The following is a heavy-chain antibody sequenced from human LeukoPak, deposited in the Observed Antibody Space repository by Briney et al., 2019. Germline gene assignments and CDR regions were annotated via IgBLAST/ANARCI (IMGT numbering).Heavy chain of an antibody. V-gene: IGHV1-18*01. CDR2: ISVNNGNT. J-gene: IGHJ5*02. CDR1: GYNFTTYG. CDR3: ARDHGYCSGSSCYLADNWFDP. Sequence: ASVKVSCKASGYNFTTYGITWVRQAPGQGLEWMGRISVNNGNTKYAQKLQGRVSMTTDTSTSTAYMELRSLRSDDTAVYYCARDHGYCSGSSCYLADNWFDPWGQGTLVTVSS. D-gene: IGHD2-15*01.